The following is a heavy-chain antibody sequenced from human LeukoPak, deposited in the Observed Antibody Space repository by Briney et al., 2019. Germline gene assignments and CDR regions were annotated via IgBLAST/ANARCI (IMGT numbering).Heavy chain of an antibody. V-gene: IGHV3-23*01. CDR3: ARRWYGAYAYYYMDV. CDR2: ISGSGGST. Sequence: VGSLRLSCAASGFTFSSYAMSWVRQAPGKGLEWVSAISGSGGSTYYADSVKGRFTISRDNSKNTLYLQMNSLRAEDTAVYYCARRWYGAYAYYYMDVWGKGTTVTVSS. CDR1: GFTFSSYA. J-gene: IGHJ6*03. D-gene: IGHD5-24*01.